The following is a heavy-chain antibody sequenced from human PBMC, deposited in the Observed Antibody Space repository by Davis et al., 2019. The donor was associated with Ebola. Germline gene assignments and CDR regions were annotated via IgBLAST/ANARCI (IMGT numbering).Heavy chain of an antibody. CDR2: INHGGTS. Sequence: SETLSLTCAVYGVSFSGYYWSWIRQPPGKGLEWIAEINHGGTSNYNPSLKSRVTISIDTSKNQFSLKLNSVTAADTAVYYCARGRVAFDPWGQGILVTVSS. CDR3: ARGRVAFDP. J-gene: IGHJ5*02. V-gene: IGHV4-34*01. CDR1: GVSFSGYY.